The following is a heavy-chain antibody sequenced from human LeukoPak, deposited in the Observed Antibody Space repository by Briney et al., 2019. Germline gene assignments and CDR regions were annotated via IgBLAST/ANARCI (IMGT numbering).Heavy chain of an antibody. D-gene: IGHD3-10*01. CDR3: ARWLLYGSGSYHWDY. J-gene: IGHJ4*02. Sequence: KPSETLSLTCTVAGGSISSSNYYWGWIRQPPGKGLEWIGSIYYSGTTFYNPSLKSRVTISVDTSKNQYSLRLSSVTAADTAVFYCARWLLYGSGSYHWDYWGQGTLVTVSS. CDR2: IYYSGTT. V-gene: IGHV4-39*01. CDR1: GGSISSSNYY.